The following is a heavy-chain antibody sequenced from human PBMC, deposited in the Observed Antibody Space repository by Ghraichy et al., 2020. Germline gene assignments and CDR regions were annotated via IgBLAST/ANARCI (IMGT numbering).Heavy chain of an antibody. J-gene: IGHJ6*03. CDR1: GFTVNTNY. CDR2: IYGGGST. CDR3: ASSLSMDV. V-gene: IGHV3-53*01. Sequence: GGSLRLSCAVSGFTVNTNYMTWVRQAPRKGLEWVSVIYGGGSTYYADSVKGRFTISRDHSKNTLYLQMNKLRADDTAVYYCASSLSMDVWGNGTTVTVSS.